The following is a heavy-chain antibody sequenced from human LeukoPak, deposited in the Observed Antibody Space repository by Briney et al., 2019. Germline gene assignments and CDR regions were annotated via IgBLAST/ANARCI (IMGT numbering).Heavy chain of an antibody. V-gene: IGHV3-21*01. CDR1: GFTFSTFA. J-gene: IGHJ4*02. D-gene: IGHD3-10*01. Sequence: GGSLRLSCAASGFTFSTFAMIWVRQPPGKGLEWVSSIFPSGGEIHYADSVRGRFTISRDNAKNSLYLQMNSLRAEDTAVYYCARDMSWSGPPTKDWGQGTLVTVSS. CDR3: ARDMSWSGPPTKD. CDR2: IFPSGGEI.